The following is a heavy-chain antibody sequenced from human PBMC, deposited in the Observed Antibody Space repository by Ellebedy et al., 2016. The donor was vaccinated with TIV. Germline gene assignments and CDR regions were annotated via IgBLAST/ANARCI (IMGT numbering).Heavy chain of an antibody. CDR2: FYYSGSP. Sequence: MPSETLSLTCSVSGGSVSSTRYYRAWIRQPPGKGLEYIGSFYYSGSPYYNPSFKSRVPLSADTSKNQFSLNLRTVTAADTAVYYCARTDPWQPIDDWGQGILVSVSS. J-gene: IGHJ4*02. CDR3: ARTDPWQPIDD. V-gene: IGHV4-39*01. D-gene: IGHD2-21*02. CDR1: GGSVSSTRYY.